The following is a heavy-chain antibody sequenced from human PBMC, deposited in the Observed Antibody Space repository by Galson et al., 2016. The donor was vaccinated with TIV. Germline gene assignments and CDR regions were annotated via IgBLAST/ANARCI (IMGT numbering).Heavy chain of an antibody. D-gene: IGHD2-15*01. Sequence: SVKVSCKASGYTLSHYYMHWVRQAPGQGLEWVGVIDPLGGGTTYAPQFQGRVTMTRDTSTSTVYMELTSLKSDDTAVLYCANFSGARGPFDYWGQGTLVAVSS. V-gene: IGHV1-46*01. CDR3: ANFSGARGPFDY. CDR1: GYTLSHYY. J-gene: IGHJ4*02. CDR2: IDPLGGGT.